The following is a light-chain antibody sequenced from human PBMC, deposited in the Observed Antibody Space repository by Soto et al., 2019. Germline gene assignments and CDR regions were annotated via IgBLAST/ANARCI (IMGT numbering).Light chain of an antibody. V-gene: IGKV1-5*03. CDR1: QTISSW. J-gene: IGKJ1*01. Sequence: DIQMTQSPSTLSGSVGDRVTITCRASQTISSWLAWYQQKPGKAPKLLIYKASTLKSGVPSRFSGSGSRTDFTLTISSLQPDEFATYYCKQYDTYSWTFGRGTKVDIK. CDR3: KQYDTYSWT. CDR2: KAS.